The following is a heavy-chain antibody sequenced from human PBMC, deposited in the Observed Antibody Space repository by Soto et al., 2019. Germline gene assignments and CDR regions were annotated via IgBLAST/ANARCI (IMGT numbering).Heavy chain of an antibody. D-gene: IGHD6-13*01. CDR1: GYSFTNYW. V-gene: IGHV5-51*01. J-gene: IGHJ2*01. CDR3: ARHHSRGIAVAGTGWYFDL. CDR2: FYPGDSDN. Sequence: EVQLVQSGAEVKKPGESLKISCKGSGYSFTNYWIGWVRQMPGKGLEWMGIFYPGDSDNRYSPSFQGQVTISADKSISTAYLQWSSLKASDTAMYYCARHHSRGIAVAGTGWYFDLWGRGTLVTVSS.